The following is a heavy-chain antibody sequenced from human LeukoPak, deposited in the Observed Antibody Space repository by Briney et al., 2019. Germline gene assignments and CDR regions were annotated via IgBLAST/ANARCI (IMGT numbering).Heavy chain of an antibody. Sequence: SETLSLTCTVSGGSISSYYWSWIRQPAGKGLEWIGRSYISGSTNYNPSLKSRVTISVDTSKSQFSLKLNSMTAADTAVYYCARGAQTYYDKAPVDYWGQGTLVTVSS. CDR2: SYISGST. D-gene: IGHD3-22*01. V-gene: IGHV4-4*07. CDR1: GGSISSYY. CDR3: ARGAQTYYDKAPVDY. J-gene: IGHJ4*02.